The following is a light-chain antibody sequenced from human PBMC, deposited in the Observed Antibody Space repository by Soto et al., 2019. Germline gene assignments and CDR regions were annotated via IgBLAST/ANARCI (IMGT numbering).Light chain of an antibody. CDR1: QSVSSNY. Sequence: EIVLTQSPGTLSLSPGERATLSCRASQSVSSNYLAWYQRKPGQAPRLLIYDASSRAIDIPNRFSGSGSGTDLTLTITRLEPEDFAVYYCQQYGSSPPTFGQGPKVEI. V-gene: IGKV3-20*01. J-gene: IGKJ1*01. CDR2: DAS. CDR3: QQYGSSPPT.